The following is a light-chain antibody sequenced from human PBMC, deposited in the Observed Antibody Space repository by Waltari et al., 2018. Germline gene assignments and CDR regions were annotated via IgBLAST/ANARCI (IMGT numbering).Light chain of an antibody. J-gene: IGKJ1*01. CDR2: GAS. V-gene: IGKV3-20*01. CDR1: QSIGRY. Sequence: EIVLTQSPGTLSLSPGERATLSGLASQSIGRYLVWYLQKPGQAPRLLIYGASSRAAGIPDRFSGSGSGTDFSLTISRLEPEDFAVYYCQNHERLPAVFGQGTKVEIK. CDR3: QNHERLPAV.